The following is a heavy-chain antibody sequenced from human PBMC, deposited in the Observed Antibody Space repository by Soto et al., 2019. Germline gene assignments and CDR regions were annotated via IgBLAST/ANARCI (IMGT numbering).Heavy chain of an antibody. CDR3: AKGEINLLEFWSGYDY. J-gene: IGHJ4*02. CDR1: GFTFSSYG. Sequence: QVQLVESGGGVVQPGRSLRLSCAASGFTFSSYGMHWVRQAPGKGLEWVAVISYDGSNKYYADSVKGRFTISRDNSKNTLYLQMNSLRAEDTAVYYCAKGEINLLEFWSGYDYWGQGTLVTVSS. D-gene: IGHD3-3*01. CDR2: ISYDGSNK. V-gene: IGHV3-30*18.